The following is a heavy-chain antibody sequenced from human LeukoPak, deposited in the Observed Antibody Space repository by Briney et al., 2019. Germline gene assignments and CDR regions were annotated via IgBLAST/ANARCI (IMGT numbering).Heavy chain of an antibody. D-gene: IGHD6-19*01. V-gene: IGHV3-33*01. CDR2: IWYDGSNK. J-gene: IGHJ3*02. Sequence: GRSLRLSCAASGFTFSSYGMHWVRQAPGKGLEWVAVIWYDGSNKYYADSVKGRFTISRDNSKNTLYLQMNSLRAEDTAVYYCARGGIAVSHNDAFDIWGQGTMVTVSS. CDR1: GFTFSSYG. CDR3: ARGGIAVSHNDAFDI.